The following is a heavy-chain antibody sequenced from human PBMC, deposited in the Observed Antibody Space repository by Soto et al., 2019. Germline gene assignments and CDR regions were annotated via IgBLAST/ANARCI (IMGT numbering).Heavy chain of an antibody. Sequence: QVQLVQSGAEVKKPGSSVKVSCKASGGTFSSYAISWVRQAPGQGLEWMGGIIPIFGTANYAQKFQGRVTITADESTSTAYMELSSMRSEDTVVYYCARGPSLDALYWYFDLWGRGTLVTVSS. CDR1: GGTFSSYA. CDR2: IIPIFGTA. V-gene: IGHV1-69*12. J-gene: IGHJ2*01. CDR3: ARGPSLDALYWYFDL.